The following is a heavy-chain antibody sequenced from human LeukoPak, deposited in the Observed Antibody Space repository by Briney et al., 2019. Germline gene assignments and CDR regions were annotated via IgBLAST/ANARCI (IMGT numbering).Heavy chain of an antibody. CDR3: ARGYDWYFDL. CDR1: GFTFDDYA. Sequence: GGSLRLSCAASGFTFDDYAMHWVRQAPGKGLEWVSGISWNSGSIGYADSVKGRFTISRDNAKNSLYLQMNSLRAEDTAVYYCARGYDWYFDLWGRGTLVTVSS. D-gene: IGHD1-14*01. CDR2: ISWNSGSI. V-gene: IGHV3-9*01. J-gene: IGHJ2*01.